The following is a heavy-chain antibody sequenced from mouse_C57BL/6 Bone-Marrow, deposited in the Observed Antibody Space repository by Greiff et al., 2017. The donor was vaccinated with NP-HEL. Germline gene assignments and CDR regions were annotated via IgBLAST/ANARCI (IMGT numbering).Heavy chain of an antibody. V-gene: IGHV1-39*01. CDR2: INPNYGTT. J-gene: IGHJ4*01. CDR1: GYSFTDYN. Sequence: VQLQQSGPELVKPGASVKISCKASGYSFTDYNMNWVKQSKGKSLEWIGVINPNYGTTSYNQKFKGKATLTVDQASSTAYMQLNRLTSEDSAVYYCAREEFVSYAMDYWGQGTSVTVSS. CDR3: AREEFVSYAMDY. D-gene: IGHD6-2*01.